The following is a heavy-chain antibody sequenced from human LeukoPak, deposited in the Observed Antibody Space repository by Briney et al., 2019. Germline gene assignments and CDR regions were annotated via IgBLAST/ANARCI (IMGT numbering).Heavy chain of an antibody. V-gene: IGHV4-59*02. CDR1: GGSVNNYF. J-gene: IGHJ6*02. Sequence: SETLSLTCTVSGGSVNNYFWSWIRQPPGKGLEWVGYIHSSGSTSYNSSLNSRVFMSVDTSKNQFSLKLTSVTAADTAVYYCAREMTTVTTFYYYYYGMDVWGQGTTVTVSS. CDR3: AREMTTVTTFYYYYYGMDV. CDR2: IHSSGST. D-gene: IGHD4-17*01.